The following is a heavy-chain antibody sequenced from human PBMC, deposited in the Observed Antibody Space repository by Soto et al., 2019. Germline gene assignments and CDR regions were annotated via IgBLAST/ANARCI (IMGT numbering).Heavy chain of an antibody. Sequence: QLVESGGGLVQPGGSLRLSCVASEFGFSSYEMTWIRQAPGKGLEWISYISSSGSATYYADSVKGRFTISRDNAQHSVYLQMNSLRADDTALYFCASGVDYWGQGTLVTVSS. CDR1: EFGFSSYE. CDR2: ISSSGSAT. CDR3: ASGVDY. V-gene: IGHV3-48*03. J-gene: IGHJ4*02.